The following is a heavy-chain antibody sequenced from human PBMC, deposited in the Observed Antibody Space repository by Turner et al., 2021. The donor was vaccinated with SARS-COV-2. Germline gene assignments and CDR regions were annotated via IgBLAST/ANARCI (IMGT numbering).Heavy chain of an antibody. CDR1: GDTFTGYY. CDR3: ASSANSSGWHY. D-gene: IGHD6-19*01. Sequence: QVQLVQSGAEVKKPGASVTASCKASGDTFTGYYMHWVREAPGQGLGWMGWINPNSSGTNYAQKFQGRVTMTRDTSMSTVYMELSRLRSDDTAVYYCASSANSSGWHYWGQGTLVTVSS. CDR2: INPNSSGT. J-gene: IGHJ4*02. V-gene: IGHV1-2*02.